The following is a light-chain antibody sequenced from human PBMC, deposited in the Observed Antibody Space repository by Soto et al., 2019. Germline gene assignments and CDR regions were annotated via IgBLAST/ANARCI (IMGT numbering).Light chain of an antibody. V-gene: IGKV1-5*01. CDR3: QQYNSYQFT. CDR1: QSISSW. Sequence: DLQMTQSPSTLSASVGDRVTITCRASQSISSWLAWYQQKPGKAPKLLIYDASSLESGVPSRFSGSGSGTEFTLTISSLQPDEFATYYCQQYNSYQFTFGPGTKVDIK. CDR2: DAS. J-gene: IGKJ3*01.